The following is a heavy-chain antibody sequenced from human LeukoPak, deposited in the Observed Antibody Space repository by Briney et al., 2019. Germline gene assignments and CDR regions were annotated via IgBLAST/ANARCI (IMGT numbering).Heavy chain of an antibody. Sequence: PGGSLRLSCAASGFTFSSYSMNWVRQAPGKGLEWVSSISSRSTYIYHADSVKGRFTISRDNAKNSLFLQMNSLRAEDTAVYFCARGSSTSGFDYWGQGTLVTVSS. CDR3: ARGSSTSGFDY. V-gene: IGHV3-21*01. CDR1: GFTFSSYS. J-gene: IGHJ4*02. CDR2: ISSRSTYI. D-gene: IGHD2-2*01.